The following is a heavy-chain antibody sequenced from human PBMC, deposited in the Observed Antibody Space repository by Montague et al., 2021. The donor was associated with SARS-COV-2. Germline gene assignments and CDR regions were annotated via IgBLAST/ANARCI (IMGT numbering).Heavy chain of an antibody. V-gene: IGHV4-59*01. CDR1: GGSISSYY. D-gene: IGHD3-22*01. Sequence: SETLSLTCTVSGGSISSYYWSWIRQPPGKALEWIGYIYYSGSTNYNPSLNSRVTISVDTSKNQFSLKLSSVTAADTAVYFCARGAGSGSGCGKYYYYYYGMDVWGQGTTVTVSS. CDR2: IYYSGST. CDR3: ARGAGSGSGCGKYYYYYYGMDV. J-gene: IGHJ6*02.